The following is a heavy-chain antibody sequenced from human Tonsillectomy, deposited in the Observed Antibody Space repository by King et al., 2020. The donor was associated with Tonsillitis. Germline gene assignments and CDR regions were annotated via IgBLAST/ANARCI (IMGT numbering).Heavy chain of an antibody. D-gene: IGHD3-10*01. J-gene: IGHJ4*02. CDR2: IKSKTDGGTT. CDR3: ATVDEWFGEFYYFDY. Sequence: VQLVESGGGLVKPGGSLRLSCAASGFTFSHAWMSWVRQAPGKGLEWVGRIKSKTDGGTTDYAAPVKGRLTISRDDSENTLYLQMNSLKAGDTAVYYCATVDEWFGEFYYFDYWGQGTLVTVSS. CDR1: GFTFSHAW. V-gene: IGHV3-15*01.